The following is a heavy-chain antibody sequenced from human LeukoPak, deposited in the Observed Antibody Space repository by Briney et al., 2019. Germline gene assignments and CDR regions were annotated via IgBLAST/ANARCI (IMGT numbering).Heavy chain of an antibody. CDR1: GYTFTSYG. J-gene: IGHJ6*02. D-gene: IGHD2-15*01. Sequence: GASVKVSCKASGYTFTSYGISWVRQAPGQGLEWMGWISAYDGHANFAQKLQGRVTMTTDTSTSTAYMELRSLRSEDTAVYYCAILGYCSGGSCSETDAYYYYYGMDVWGQGTTVTVSS. V-gene: IGHV1-18*01. CDR2: ISAYDGHA. CDR3: AILGYCSGGSCSETDAYYYYYGMDV.